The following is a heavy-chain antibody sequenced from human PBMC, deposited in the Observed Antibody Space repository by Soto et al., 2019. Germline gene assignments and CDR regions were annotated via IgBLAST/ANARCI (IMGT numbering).Heavy chain of an antibody. Sequence: GGSLRLSCTASGFAFSSYTRSWVRQAPGKGLEWVSAISSSSSYIYYADSVKGRFTISRDNAKNSLYLQMNSLRAEDTAVYYCARGLHYYYYMDVWGKGTTVTVSS. CDR2: ISSSSSYI. CDR3: ARGLHYYYYMDV. D-gene: IGHD2-15*01. J-gene: IGHJ6*03. V-gene: IGHV3-21*01. CDR1: GFAFSSYT.